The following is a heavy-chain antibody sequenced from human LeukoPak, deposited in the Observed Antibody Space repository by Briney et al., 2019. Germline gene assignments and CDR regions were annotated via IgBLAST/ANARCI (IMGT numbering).Heavy chain of an antibody. D-gene: IGHD3-3*02. CDR3: ARGAFSFPDAFDI. J-gene: IGHJ3*02. Sequence: KPSETLSLTCTVSGDSISSSSYYWGWIRQPPGKGLEWIAGIYYSGSTYYNPSLNSRVTISVDTSRNQFSLKLSSVTAADTAVYHCARGAFSFPDAFDIWGQGTMVTVSS. CDR1: GDSISSSSYY. V-gene: IGHV4-39*01. CDR2: IYYSGST.